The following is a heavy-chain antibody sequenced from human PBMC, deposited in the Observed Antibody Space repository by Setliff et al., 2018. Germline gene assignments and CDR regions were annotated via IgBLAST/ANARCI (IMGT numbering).Heavy chain of an antibody. D-gene: IGHD3-3*01. Sequence: SETLSLTCAVYGGSFSGYYWSWIRQPPGKGLEWIGEINHSGSTNYNPSPKSQVTISVDKSKNQFSMKLSSVTAADTAVYYCAREGLTIFGVVIRRNYFDYWGQGTLVTVSS. CDR3: AREGLTIFGVVIRRNYFDY. V-gene: IGHV4-34*01. CDR2: INHSGST. CDR1: GGSFSGYY. J-gene: IGHJ4*02.